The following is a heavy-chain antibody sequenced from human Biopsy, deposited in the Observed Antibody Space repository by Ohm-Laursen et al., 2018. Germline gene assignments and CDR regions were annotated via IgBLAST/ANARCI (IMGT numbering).Heavy chain of an antibody. V-gene: IGHV4-31*03. D-gene: IGHD5-12*01. J-gene: IGHJ4*02. Sequence: SQTLSLTCTVSGVSINGGRYYWNWIRHHPGKGLEWIGNIFYSANTYYNPSLKSRVTISVDTSKNQFSLKLSSVTAADTAVYYCARLGSGDYFPTFFDFWGQRALVTVSS. CDR3: ARLGSGDYFPTFFDF. CDR2: IFYSANT. CDR1: GVSINGGRYY.